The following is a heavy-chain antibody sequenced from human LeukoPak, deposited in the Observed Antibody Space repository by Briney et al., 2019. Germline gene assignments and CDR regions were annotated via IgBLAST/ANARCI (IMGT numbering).Heavy chain of an antibody. D-gene: IGHD2-2*01. J-gene: IGHJ4*02. CDR3: VKDVCTSPRCLLYSDS. Sequence: GGSLRLSCRTSGFAFNNYAMNWVRQPPGKGLEWVSGISGFNTYYADSVNGRFAISRDNSKNVLYLQMNRLRVEDTAVYYCVKDVCTSPRCLLYSDSWGQGALVTVSS. CDR2: ISGFNT. CDR1: GFAFNNYA. V-gene: IGHV3-23*01.